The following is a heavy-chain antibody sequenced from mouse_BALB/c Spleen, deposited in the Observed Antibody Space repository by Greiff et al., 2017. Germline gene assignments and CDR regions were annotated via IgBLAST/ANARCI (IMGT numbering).Heavy chain of an antibody. CDR3: ARSVGLLFDY. CDR2: ISSGSSTI. CDR1: GFTFSSFG. D-gene: IGHD2-10*01. V-gene: IGHV5-17*02. Sequence: DVKLVESGGGLVQPGGSRKLSCAASGFTFSSFGMHWVRQAPEKGLEWVAYISSGSSTIYYADTVKGRFTISRDNPKNTLFLQMTSLRSEDTAMYYCARSVGLLFDYWGQGTTLTVSS. J-gene: IGHJ2*01.